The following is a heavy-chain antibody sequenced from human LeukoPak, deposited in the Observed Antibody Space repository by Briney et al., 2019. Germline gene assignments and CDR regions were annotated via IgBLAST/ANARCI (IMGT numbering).Heavy chain of an antibody. V-gene: IGHV4-34*01. J-gene: IGHJ5*02. CDR3: AREENYYDSSGYYYWFDP. CDR1: GGSFSGYY. CDR2: INHSGST. D-gene: IGHD3-22*01. Sequence: SETLSLTCAVYGGSFSGYYWSWIRQPPGKGLEWIGEINHSGSTNYNPSLKSRVTISVDTSKNQFSLKLSSVTAADTAVYYCAREENYYDSSGYYYWFDPWGQGTLVTVSS.